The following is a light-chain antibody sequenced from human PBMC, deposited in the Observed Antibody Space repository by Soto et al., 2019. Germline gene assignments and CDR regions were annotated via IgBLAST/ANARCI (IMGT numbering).Light chain of an antibody. CDR2: RSD. V-gene: IGLV1-47*01. Sequence: QAVVTQPPSTSGTPGQRVTISCSGSSSNIGSNHVYWYQQFPGMAPKLLMYRSDQQPTGVPDRFSGSKSGTSASLAISGLRSDDEADYYCAARDDSLSGVVFGGGTKLTVL. CDR1: SSNIGSNH. J-gene: IGLJ2*01. CDR3: AARDDSLSGVV.